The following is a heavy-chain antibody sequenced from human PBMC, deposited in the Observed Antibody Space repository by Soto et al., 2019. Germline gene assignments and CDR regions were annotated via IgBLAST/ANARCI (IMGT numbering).Heavy chain of an antibody. CDR2: INYRGTT. CDR3: ARDAPGEAPY. V-gene: IGHV4-31*03. D-gene: IGHD2-2*01. J-gene: IGHJ4*02. Sequence: EQLQESGPGLLRPSQTLSLTCTVSGGSITNGDYYWNWIRQHPGKGLEWIGYINYRGTTFYNPSLKSRVFISVETSKNQFSLNLSSVTAADTAVYFCARDAPGEAPYWGQGTLVTVSS. CDR1: GGSITNGDYY.